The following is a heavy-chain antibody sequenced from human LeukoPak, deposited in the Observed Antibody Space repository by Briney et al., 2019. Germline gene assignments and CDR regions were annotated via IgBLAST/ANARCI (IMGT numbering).Heavy chain of an antibody. CDR3: GADSMPRGVFSYAFDI. CDR2: IVVGSGDT. J-gene: IGHJ3*02. D-gene: IGHD3-10*01. CDR1: GFTFTSSA. V-gene: IGHV1-58*01. Sequence: TSVKVSCKASGFTFTSSAVQWVRQTRGQRLEWIGWIVVGSGDTNSAQKFQERVTITRDMSTRTAYMELSSLRSEDTAVYYCGADSMPRGVFSYAFDIWGQGTMVTVSS.